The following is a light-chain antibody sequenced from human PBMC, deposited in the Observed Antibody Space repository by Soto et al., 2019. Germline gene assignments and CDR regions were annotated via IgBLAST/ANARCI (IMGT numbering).Light chain of an antibody. Sequence: QSVLTQPPSVSEGPGQRVTISCSGSTSNIGKNTVNWYQQLPGEAPKLFIYYDDLLASGVSDRFSGYKSGTSASLAISGLQSEDEADYYCGAWDDSLNGWVFGGGTKLTVL. CDR2: YDD. V-gene: IGLV1-36*01. CDR3: GAWDDSLNGWV. CDR1: TSNIGKNT. J-gene: IGLJ3*02.